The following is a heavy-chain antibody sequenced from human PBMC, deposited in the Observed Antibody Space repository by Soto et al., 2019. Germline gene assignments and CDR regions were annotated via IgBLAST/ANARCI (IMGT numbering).Heavy chain of an antibody. V-gene: IGHV4-39*01. Sequence: AFEMLRVPWTVSGGSSTSIGYCRGLNNQAQGQGKDWIGSIYYSGSTYYNPSLKSRVTISVDTSKNQFSLKLSSVTAADTAVYYCASGVVIPPFVVEYYYYGMDVWGQGTTVTVSS. J-gene: IGHJ6*02. CDR3: ASGVVIPPFVVEYYYYGMDV. CDR2: IYYSGST. CDR1: GGSSTSIGYC. D-gene: IGHD3-22*01.